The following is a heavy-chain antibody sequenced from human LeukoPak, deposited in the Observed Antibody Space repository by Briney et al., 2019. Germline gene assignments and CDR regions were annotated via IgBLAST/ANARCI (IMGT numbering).Heavy chain of an antibody. CDR1: GYTFTGSY. CDR3: ARTGLGYYDSSGYSEIVY. J-gene: IGHJ4*02. D-gene: IGHD3-22*01. CDR2: MNPNSGNT. Sequence: ASVKVSCKASGYTFTGSYIHWVRQATGQGLEWMGWMNPNSGNTGYAQKFQGRVTMTRNTSISTAYMELSSLRSEDTAVYYCARTGLGYYDSSGYSEIVYWGQGTLVTVSS. V-gene: IGHV1-8*02.